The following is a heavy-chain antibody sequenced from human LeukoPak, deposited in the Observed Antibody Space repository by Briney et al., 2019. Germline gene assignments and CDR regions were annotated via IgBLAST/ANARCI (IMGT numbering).Heavy chain of an antibody. CDR2: VRNDGSNE. D-gene: IGHD5-12*01. J-gene: IGHJ4*02. CDR1: GFVLSDYG. Sequence: GGSLRLSCAASGFVLSDYGMHWVRQAPGKGLEWVAFVRNDGSNEYYEGSVKGRFTISRDKSKNTLYLQMNSLRVEDTAVYSCAKESDSGYHSEGPKNWGLGTLVTVSS. V-gene: IGHV3-30*02. CDR3: AKESDSGYHSEGPKN.